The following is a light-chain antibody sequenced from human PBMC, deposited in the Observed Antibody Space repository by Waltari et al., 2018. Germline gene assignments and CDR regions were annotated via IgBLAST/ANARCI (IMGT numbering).Light chain of an antibody. J-gene: IGLJ2*01. CDR1: RGDVGGYNY. CDR2: DVN. CDR3: SSYRRSDIVV. Sequence: QSAMTQPASVPGSPRQSITISCTGPRGDVGGYNYVSWYQHHPGKAPKIMIYDVNDRPSGVSNRFSGSKSGNTASLTISGLQAEDEADYYCSSYRRSDIVVFGGGTRLTVL. V-gene: IGLV2-14*03.